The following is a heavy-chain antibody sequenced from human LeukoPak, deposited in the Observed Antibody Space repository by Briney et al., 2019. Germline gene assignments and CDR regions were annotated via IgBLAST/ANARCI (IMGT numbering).Heavy chain of an antibody. CDR2: INWNGGST. CDR3: ARLYDYYNYCMDV. D-gene: IGHD2/OR15-2a*01. CDR1: GFSFDDYG. Sequence: GGSLRLSCAASGFSFDDYGMSWVRQPPGTGLEWVSVINWNGGSTGYADSVKGRFTISRDNAKNFLYLQMNSLRADDTALYYWARLYDYYNYCMDVWGKGTTVNVSS. J-gene: IGHJ6*03. V-gene: IGHV3-20*04.